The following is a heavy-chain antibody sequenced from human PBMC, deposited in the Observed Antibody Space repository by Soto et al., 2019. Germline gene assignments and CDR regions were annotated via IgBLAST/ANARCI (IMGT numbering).Heavy chain of an antibody. Sequence: GGSLRLSCAASGFTVSSNYMSWVRQAPGKGLEWVSVIYSGGSTYYTDSVKGRFTIARPNSKNTLYLQMNSLRAEDTAVYYCARGGFYGDYAFDIWGQGTMVTVSS. J-gene: IGHJ3*02. V-gene: IGHV3-66*01. CDR2: IYSGGST. D-gene: IGHD4-17*01. CDR1: GFTVSSNY. CDR3: ARGGFYGDYAFDI.